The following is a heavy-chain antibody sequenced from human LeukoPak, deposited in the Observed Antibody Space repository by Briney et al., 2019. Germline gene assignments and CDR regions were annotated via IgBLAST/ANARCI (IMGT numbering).Heavy chain of an antibody. CDR1: GYTFTGYY. J-gene: IGHJ4*02. CDR2: INPNSGGT. D-gene: IGHD6-19*01. Sequence: ASVKVSCKTSGYTFTGYYMHWVRQAPGQGLEWMGWINPNSGGTNYAQKFQGRVTMTRDTSISTAYMELSRLRSDDTAVYYCARGRRTGYSSGWSSPDFDYWGQGALVTVSS. CDR3: ARGRRTGYSSGWSSPDFDY. V-gene: IGHV1-2*02.